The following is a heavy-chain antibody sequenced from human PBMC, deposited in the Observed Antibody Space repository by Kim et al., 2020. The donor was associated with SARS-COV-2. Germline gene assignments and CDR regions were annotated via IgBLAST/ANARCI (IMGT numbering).Heavy chain of an antibody. CDR2: INHSGST. CDR3: ARVRNYYDSSGYYRPFNW. J-gene: IGHJ5*01. V-gene: IGHV4-34*01. D-gene: IGHD3-22*01. Sequence: SETLSLTCAVYGGSFSGYYWSWIRQPPGKGLEWIGEINHSGSTNYNPSLKSRVTISVDTSKNQFSLKLSSVTAADTAVYYCARVRNYYDSSGYYRPFNW. CDR1: GGSFSGYY.